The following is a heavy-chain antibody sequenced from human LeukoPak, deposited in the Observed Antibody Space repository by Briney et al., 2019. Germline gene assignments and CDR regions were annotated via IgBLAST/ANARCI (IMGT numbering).Heavy chain of an antibody. Sequence: GGSLRLSCAASGFTFSGSAMHLVRQASGKGLEWVGRIRSKANSYATAYAASVKGRFTISRDDSKNTAYLQMNSLKTEDTAVYYCTRLALYGDYRDAFDIWGQGTMVTVSS. V-gene: IGHV3-73*01. J-gene: IGHJ3*02. CDR3: TRLALYGDYRDAFDI. CDR2: IRSKANSYAT. CDR1: GFTFSGSA. D-gene: IGHD4-17*01.